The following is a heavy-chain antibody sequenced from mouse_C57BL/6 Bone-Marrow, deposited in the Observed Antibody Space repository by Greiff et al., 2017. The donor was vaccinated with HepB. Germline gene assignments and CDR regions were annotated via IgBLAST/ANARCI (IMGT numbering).Heavy chain of an antibody. D-gene: IGHD1-1*02. J-gene: IGHJ4*01. V-gene: IGHV1-76*01. CDR1: GYTFTDYY. CDR2: IYPGSGNT. Sequence: VQLVESGAELVRPGASVKLSCKASGYTFTDYYINWVKQRPGQGLEWIARIYPGSGNTYYNEKFKGKATLTAEKSSLTAYMQLRSLTSEDSAVYFCARWGVVDYWGQGTSVTVSS. CDR3: ARWGVVDY.